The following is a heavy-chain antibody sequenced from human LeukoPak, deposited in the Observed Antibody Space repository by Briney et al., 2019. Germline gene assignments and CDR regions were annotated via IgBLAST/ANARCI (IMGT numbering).Heavy chain of an antibody. V-gene: IGHV3-23*01. CDR2: ISGSGGST. J-gene: IGHJ4*02. CDR3: ARGPREAGFDY. CDR1: GFSFSNFG. D-gene: IGHD6-25*01. Sequence: AGGSLRLSCAASGFSFSNFGMAWVRQAPGKGLEWVSAISGSGGSTYYADSVKGRFTISRDNSKNTLYLQMNSLRAEDTAVYYCARGPREAGFDYWGQGTLVTVSS.